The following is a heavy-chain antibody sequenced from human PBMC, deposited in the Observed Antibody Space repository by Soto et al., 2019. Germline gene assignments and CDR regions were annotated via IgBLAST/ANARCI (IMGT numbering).Heavy chain of an antibody. V-gene: IGHV3-7*01. Sequence: EVQLVESGGGLVQPGGSLRLSCAASGFTFSNCWMMWVRQAPGKGLEWVANINKYGSARYYVDSVKGRFTISRDNAKNSLYLQMNRMRAEDTADYYCVKDNRGSYWGQGTLVTVSS. CDR2: INKYGSAR. J-gene: IGHJ4*02. D-gene: IGHD1-26*01. CDR1: GFTFSNCW. CDR3: VKDNRGSY.